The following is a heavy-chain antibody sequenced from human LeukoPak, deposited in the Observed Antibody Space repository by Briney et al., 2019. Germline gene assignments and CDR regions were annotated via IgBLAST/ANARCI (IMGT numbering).Heavy chain of an antibody. CDR1: GGPISHY. J-gene: IGHJ6*03. CDR2: ISNSGST. V-gene: IGHV4-59*11. Sequence: KPSETLSLTCTVSGGPISHYWTWIRQSPVKGLEWIGDISNSGSTSYNPSLKSRVTISIDTSKNQCSLKLSSVTAADTAVYYCGRDAPVGYLSFYYMDVWGKGTTVTVSS. CDR3: GRDAPVGYLSFYYMDV. D-gene: IGHD5-18*01.